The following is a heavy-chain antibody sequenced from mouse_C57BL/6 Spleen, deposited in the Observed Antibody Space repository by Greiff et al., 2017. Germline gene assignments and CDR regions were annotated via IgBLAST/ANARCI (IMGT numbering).Heavy chain of an antibody. CDR2: INPYNGDT. D-gene: IGHD2-4*01. Sequence: EVQLKQSGPELVKPGDSVKISCKASGYSFTGYFMNWVMQSHGKSLEWIGRINPYNGDTFYNQKFKGKATLTVDKSSSTAHMELRSLTSEDSAVYYCARGDYDGYYFDYWGQGTTLTVSS. J-gene: IGHJ2*01. CDR1: GYSFTGYF. CDR3: ARGDYDGYYFDY. V-gene: IGHV1-20*01.